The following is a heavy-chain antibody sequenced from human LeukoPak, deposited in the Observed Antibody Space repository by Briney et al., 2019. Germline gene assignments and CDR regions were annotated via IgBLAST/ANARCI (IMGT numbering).Heavy chain of an antibody. D-gene: IGHD3-10*01. Sequence: PGGSLRLSCAASGFTFSSYGMHWVRQAPGKGLEWGAVISYDGSNKYYADSVKGRFTISRDNSKNTLYLQMNSLRAEDTAVYYCAKVGLVYYGSWSATYFDYWGQGTLVTVSS. V-gene: IGHV3-30*18. CDR1: GFTFSSYG. CDR3: AKVGLVYYGSWSATYFDY. CDR2: ISYDGSNK. J-gene: IGHJ4*02.